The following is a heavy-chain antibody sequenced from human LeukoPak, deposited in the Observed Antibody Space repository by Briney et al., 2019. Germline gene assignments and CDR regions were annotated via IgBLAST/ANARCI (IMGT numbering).Heavy chain of an antibody. CDR1: GYTFTSYD. Sequence: GASVKVSCKASGYTFTSYDINWVRQATGQGLEWMGWMNPNSGNTGYAQKFQGRVTITRNTSISTAYMELSSLRSEDTAVYYCARRGRGKYSSPSYMDVRGKGTTVTVSS. V-gene: IGHV1-8*03. CDR3: ARRGRGKYSSPSYMDV. D-gene: IGHD6-13*01. CDR2: MNPNSGNT. J-gene: IGHJ6*03.